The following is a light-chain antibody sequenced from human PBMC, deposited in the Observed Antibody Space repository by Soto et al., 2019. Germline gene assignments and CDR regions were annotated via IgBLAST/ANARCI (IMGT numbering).Light chain of an antibody. V-gene: IGLV2-11*01. CDR3: CSYAGSSLYV. CDR2: DVN. CDR1: SSDVGGYNY. Sequence: QSVLTQPRSVSGSPGQSVTISYTGTSSDVGGYNYVSWYQQHPGKAPKLMISDVNKRPSGVPDRFSGSKSGNTASLTISGLQAEDEADYYCCSYAGSSLYVFGIGTKVTVL. J-gene: IGLJ1*01.